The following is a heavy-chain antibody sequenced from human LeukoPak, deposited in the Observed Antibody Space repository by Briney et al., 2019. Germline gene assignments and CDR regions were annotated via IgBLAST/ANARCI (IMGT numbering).Heavy chain of an antibody. CDR1: GGSISSYY. D-gene: IGHD3-3*01. J-gene: IGHJ4*02. V-gene: IGHV4-4*07. CDR2: IYTSGST. Sequence: SETLSLTRTVSGGSISSYYWSWIRQPAGKGLEWIGRIYTSGSTNYNPSLKSRVTMSVDTSKNQFSLKLSSVTAADTAVYYCARDEEWRRSINYFDYWGQGTLVTVSS. CDR3: ARDEEWRRSINYFDY.